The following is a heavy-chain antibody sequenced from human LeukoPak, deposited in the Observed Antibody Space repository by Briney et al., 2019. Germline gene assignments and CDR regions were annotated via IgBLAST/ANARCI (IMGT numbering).Heavy chain of an antibody. CDR2: IKQDGSDK. Sequence: GGSLRLSCAASGFTLSNNWMSWVRQAPGKGLEWVANIKQDGSDKYYVDSVKGRFTISRDNAKNSLYLQMNSLRAEDTAVYYCAKEANSDPYYFDYWGQGTLVTVSS. CDR1: GFTLSNNW. CDR3: AKEANSDPYYFDY. J-gene: IGHJ4*02. V-gene: IGHV3-7*01. D-gene: IGHD2-8*01.